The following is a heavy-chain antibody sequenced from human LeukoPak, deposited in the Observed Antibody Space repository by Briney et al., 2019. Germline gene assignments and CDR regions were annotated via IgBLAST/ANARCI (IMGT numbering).Heavy chain of an antibody. CDR3: ARHEYYGSEGGFDY. V-gene: IGHV4-39*01. D-gene: IGHD3-10*01. CDR1: GGSLSSSSYY. CDR2: IYYSGST. J-gene: IGHJ4*02. Sequence: KASETLSLTCTVSGGSLSSSSYYSGWIRRPPGKGLEWIGNIYYSGSTYYNPSLKSRVTISVDTSKNQFSLKLSSVTAADTAVYYCARHEYYGSEGGFDYWGQGTLVTVSS.